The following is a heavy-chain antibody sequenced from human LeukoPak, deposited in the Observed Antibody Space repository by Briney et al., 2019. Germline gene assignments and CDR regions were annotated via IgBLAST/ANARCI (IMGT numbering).Heavy chain of an antibody. J-gene: IGHJ5*02. Sequence: SETLSLTCTVSGGSISSSSYYWGWIRQPPGKGLEWIGSIYYSGSTYYNPSLKSRVTISVDTSKNQFSLKLSSVTAADTAVYYCARVGPLGYCSGGSCYSNWFDPWGQGTPVTVSS. CDR2: IYYSGST. CDR1: GGSISSSSYY. V-gene: IGHV4-39*07. CDR3: ARVGPLGYCSGGSCYSNWFDP. D-gene: IGHD2-15*01.